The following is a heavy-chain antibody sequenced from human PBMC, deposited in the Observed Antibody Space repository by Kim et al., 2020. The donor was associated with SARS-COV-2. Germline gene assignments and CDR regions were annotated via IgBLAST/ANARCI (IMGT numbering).Heavy chain of an antibody. Sequence: GGSLRLSCAASGFTFSNAWMSWVRQAPGKGLEWVGRIKSKTDGGTTDYAAPVKGRFTISRDDSKNTLYLQMNSLKTEDTAVYYCTTEGGYSGYEYYYYYGMDVWGQGTTVTVSS. J-gene: IGHJ6*02. CDR1: GFTFSNAW. CDR3: TTEGGYSGYEYYYYYGMDV. D-gene: IGHD5-12*01. V-gene: IGHV3-15*01. CDR2: IKSKTDGGTT.